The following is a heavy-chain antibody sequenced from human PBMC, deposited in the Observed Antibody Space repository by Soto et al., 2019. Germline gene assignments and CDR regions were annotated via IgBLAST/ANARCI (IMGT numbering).Heavy chain of an antibody. CDR1: GGSISSYY. Sequence: SETLSLTCTVPGGSISSYYWSWIRQPPGKGLEWIGYIYYSGSTNYNPSLKSRVTISVDTSKNQFSLKLSSVTAADTAVYYCARSGYDHYFDYWGQGTLVTVSS. CDR2: IYYSGST. CDR3: ARSGYDHYFDY. V-gene: IGHV4-59*01. J-gene: IGHJ4*02. D-gene: IGHD5-12*01.